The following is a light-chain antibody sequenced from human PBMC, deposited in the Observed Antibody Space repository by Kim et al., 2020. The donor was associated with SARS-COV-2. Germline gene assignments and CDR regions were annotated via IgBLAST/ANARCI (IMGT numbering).Light chain of an antibody. CDR2: AAS. Sequence: ASVGDRVTITCRASQSISSYLNWYQQKPGKAPKLLIYAASSLQSGVPSRFSGSGSGTDFILTISSLQPEDFATYYCQQSYSTPMYTFGQGTKLEI. CDR1: QSISSY. CDR3: QQSYSTPMYT. V-gene: IGKV1-39*01. J-gene: IGKJ2*01.